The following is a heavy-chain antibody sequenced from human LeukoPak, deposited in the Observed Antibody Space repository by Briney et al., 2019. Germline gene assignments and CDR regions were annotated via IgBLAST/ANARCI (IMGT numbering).Heavy chain of an antibody. CDR3: ARETSGYDLYYYYYYYMDV. CDR1: GFTFSSYA. J-gene: IGHJ6*03. V-gene: IGHV3-23*01. Sequence: PPGGSLRLSCAASGFTFSSYAMSWVRQAPGKGLEWVPAISGSGGSTYYADSVKGRFTISRDNAKNSLYLQMNSLRAEDTAVYYCARETSGYDLYYYYYYYMDVWGKGTTVTVSS. D-gene: IGHD5-12*01. CDR2: ISGSGGST.